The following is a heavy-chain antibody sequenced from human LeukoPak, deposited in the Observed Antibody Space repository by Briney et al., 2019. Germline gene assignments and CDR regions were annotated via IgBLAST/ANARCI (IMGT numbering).Heavy chain of an antibody. Sequence: GASVKVSCKASGYTLTSYDINWVRQATGQGLEWMGWMNPNSGNTGYAQKFQGRVTMTRNTSISTAYMELSSLRSEDTAVYYCARTIRGYSYDSYFDYWGQGTLVTVSS. J-gene: IGHJ4*02. CDR1: GYTLTSYD. V-gene: IGHV1-8*01. D-gene: IGHD5-18*01. CDR2: MNPNSGNT. CDR3: ARTIRGYSYDSYFDY.